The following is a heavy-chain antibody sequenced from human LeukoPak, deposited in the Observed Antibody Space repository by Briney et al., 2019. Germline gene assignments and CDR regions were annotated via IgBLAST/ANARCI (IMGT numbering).Heavy chain of an antibody. CDR1: GFTFGSYE. J-gene: IGHJ4*02. D-gene: IGHD6-19*01. CDR2: IVTMISTT. V-gene: IGHV3-48*03. Sequence: GVSLTLSCAASGFTFGSYEMNWVRKAPGKGRECVSYIVTMISTTYYADSVKGRFTVSRDDAKSSLYLQMSSLRAEDTAVYYCARNVYDLRGQWLVPGFDYWGQGNLVTVSS. CDR3: ARNVYDLRGQWLVPGFDY.